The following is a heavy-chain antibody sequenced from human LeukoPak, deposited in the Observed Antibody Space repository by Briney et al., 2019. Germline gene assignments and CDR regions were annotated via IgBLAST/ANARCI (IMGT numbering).Heavy chain of an antibody. Sequence: ASVTVSCKASGYTFTSYYMHWVRQAPGQGLEWMGIINPSGGSTSYAQKFQGRVTMTRDTSTSTVYMELSSLRSEDTAVYYCAGDREEYDSSGYCVYWGQGTLVTVSS. V-gene: IGHV1-46*01. D-gene: IGHD3-22*01. CDR2: INPSGGST. CDR3: AGDREEYDSSGYCVY. CDR1: GYTFTSYY. J-gene: IGHJ4*02.